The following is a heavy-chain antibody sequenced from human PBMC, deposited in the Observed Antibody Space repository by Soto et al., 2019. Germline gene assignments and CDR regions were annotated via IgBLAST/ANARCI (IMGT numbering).Heavy chain of an antibody. J-gene: IGHJ6*02. CDR3: ARGRLEGLLVGYGVDG. V-gene: IGHV4-34*01. CDR2: VNHSGIT. D-gene: IGHD3-3*01. CDR1: GGSFSAYY. Sequence: QVQVQQWGAGLLKPSETLSLTCAVYGGSFSAYYGTWIRQSPGKGLEWIGEVNHSGITYYNPSLKSQVTKSVNTSKNQFALKLRAVTAADTAVYYRARGRLEGLLVGYGVDGWGQGTTGTVSS.